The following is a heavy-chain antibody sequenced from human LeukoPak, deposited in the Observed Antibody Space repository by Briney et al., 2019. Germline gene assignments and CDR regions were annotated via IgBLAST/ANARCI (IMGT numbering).Heavy chain of an antibody. V-gene: IGHV5-51*01. CDR1: GYSFTTYW. Sequence: GESLKISCKGSGYSFTTYWIGWVRQMPGKGLEWMGIIYPGDSDTRYSPSFQGQVTISADKFISTAYLQWSSLKASDTAIYYCARGYCSGGTCYFDAFDIWGQGTMVTVSS. CDR3: ARGYCSGGTCYFDAFDI. CDR2: IYPGDSDT. J-gene: IGHJ3*02. D-gene: IGHD2-15*01.